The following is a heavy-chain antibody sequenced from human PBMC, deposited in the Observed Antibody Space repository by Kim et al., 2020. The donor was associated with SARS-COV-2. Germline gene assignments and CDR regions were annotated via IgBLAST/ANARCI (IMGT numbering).Heavy chain of an antibody. V-gene: IGHV3-23*01. Sequence: AGSVRGPLTLSRDASKNTFYLQRSSLRAEDTAVYYCAKEPQKSSWYYFDYWGQGALVTVSS. D-gene: IGHD6-13*01. J-gene: IGHJ4*02. CDR3: AKEPQKSSWYYFDY.